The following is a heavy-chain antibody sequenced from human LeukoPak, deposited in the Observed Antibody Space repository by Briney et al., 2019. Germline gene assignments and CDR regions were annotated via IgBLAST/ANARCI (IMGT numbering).Heavy chain of an antibody. CDR1: GGSISTSSHY. CDR2: IYYSGST. Sequence: SETLSLTCIVSGGSISTSSHYWGWIRQPPGKGLEWIGSIYYSGSTYYSPSLKSRVTISVDTSKNQFSLNLRSVTAADTAVYYCARDGPAAGHAFDYWGQELWSPSPQ. V-gene: IGHV4-39*07. CDR3: ARDGPAAGHAFDY. J-gene: IGHJ4*01.